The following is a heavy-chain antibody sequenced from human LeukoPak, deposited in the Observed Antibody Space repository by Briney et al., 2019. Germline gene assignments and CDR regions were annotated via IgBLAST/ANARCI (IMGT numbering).Heavy chain of an antibody. Sequence: ASETLSLTCAVSGGSISSSSYYWGWIRQPPGKGLEWIGSIYYSGSTYYNPSLKSRVTISVDTSKNQFSLKLSSVTAADTAVYYCAREGVGRYIGTGDYWGQGTLVTVSS. D-gene: IGHD3/OR15-3a*01. CDR2: IYYSGST. J-gene: IGHJ4*02. CDR3: AREGVGRYIGTGDY. V-gene: IGHV4-39*07. CDR1: GGSISSSSYY.